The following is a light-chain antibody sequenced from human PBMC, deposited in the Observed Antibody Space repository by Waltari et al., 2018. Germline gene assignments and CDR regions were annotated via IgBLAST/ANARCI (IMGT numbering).Light chain of an antibody. CDR1: QGISSY. J-gene: IGKJ1*01. Sequence: AIRVNQSPSSLSASTGDRVTITCRASQGISSYLAWYQQKPGKAPKLLIYAASTLQSGVPSRVSGSGSGTDFTLTISCLQSDDFATYYCQQYYSYPRTFGQGTKVEIK. CDR3: QQYYSYPRT. CDR2: AAS. V-gene: IGKV1-8*01.